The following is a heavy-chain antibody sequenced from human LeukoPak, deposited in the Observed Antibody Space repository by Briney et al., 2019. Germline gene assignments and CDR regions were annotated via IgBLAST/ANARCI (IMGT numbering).Heavy chain of an antibody. CDR2: INHSGST. CDR3: ARVRGWRGCFDY. V-gene: IGHV4-34*01. Sequence: SETLSLTCAVYGGSFRGYYWRGIRQPPAKGLAWIGEINHSGSTNYNPSLKSRVTISVDTSKNQFSLKLSSVTAADTAVYYCARVRGWRGCFDYWGQGTLDTVSS. J-gene: IGHJ4*02. CDR1: GGSFRGYY. D-gene: IGHD2-15*01.